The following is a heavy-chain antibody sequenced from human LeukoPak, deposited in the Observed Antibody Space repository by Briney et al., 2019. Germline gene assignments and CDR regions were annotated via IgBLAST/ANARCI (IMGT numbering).Heavy chain of an antibody. J-gene: IGHJ4*02. Sequence: SGPALVKPTQTLTLTCTFSGFSLSTSGMCVSWIRQPPGKALEWLARIDWDDDKYYSTSLKTRLTISKGTSKNQVVLTMTNMDPVDTATYYCARITVNCSGGSCHTYYFDYWGQGTLVTVSS. CDR3: ARITVNCSGGSCHTYYFDY. V-gene: IGHV2-70*11. D-gene: IGHD2-15*01. CDR1: GFSLSTSGMC. CDR2: IDWDDDK.